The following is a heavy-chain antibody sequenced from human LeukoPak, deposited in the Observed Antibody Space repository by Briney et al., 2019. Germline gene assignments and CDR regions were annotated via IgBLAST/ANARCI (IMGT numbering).Heavy chain of an antibody. Sequence: GGSLRLSCAASGLTFSTYWMHWVRQAPGRGLVWVSRIKRDGSTNYADSVKGRFTISRDNAKNTLSLQMNSLRPEDTGVYYCARAPSEIGGYYPEYFRHWGQGTLVTVSS. D-gene: IGHD3-22*01. J-gene: IGHJ1*01. CDR3: ARAPSEIGGYYPEYFRH. CDR1: GLTFSTYW. CDR2: IKRDGST. V-gene: IGHV3-74*01.